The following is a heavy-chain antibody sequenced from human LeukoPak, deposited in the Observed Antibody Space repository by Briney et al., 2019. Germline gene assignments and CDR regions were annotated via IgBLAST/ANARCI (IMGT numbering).Heavy chain of an antibody. Sequence: ASVKVSCKVSGYTLTELSMHWVRQAPGKGLEWMGGFDPEDGETIYAQKFQGRVTMTEDTSTDTAYMELSSLRSEDTAVYYCATDLLGATQFDPWGQGTLVTVSS. D-gene: IGHD1-26*01. CDR3: ATDLLGATQFDP. CDR2: FDPEDGET. V-gene: IGHV1-24*01. J-gene: IGHJ5*02. CDR1: GYTLTELS.